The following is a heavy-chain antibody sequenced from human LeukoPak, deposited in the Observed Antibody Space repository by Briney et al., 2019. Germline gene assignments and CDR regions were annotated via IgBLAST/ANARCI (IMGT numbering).Heavy chain of an antibody. Sequence: PGGSLRLSCAASGFAFSSYSMTWVRQAPGKGLEWVSSITSSSTYIYYADSVKGRFTISRDDAKNSLHLQMNSLRVEDTAVYYCARERHTFDPWGQGTLVTVSS. CDR3: ARERHTFDP. D-gene: IGHD6-25*01. CDR2: ITSSSTYI. CDR1: GFAFSSYS. V-gene: IGHV3-21*01. J-gene: IGHJ5*02.